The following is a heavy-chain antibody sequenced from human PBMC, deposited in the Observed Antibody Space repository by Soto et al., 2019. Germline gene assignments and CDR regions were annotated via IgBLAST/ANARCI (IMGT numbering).Heavy chain of an antibody. CDR2: IIPIFGTA. D-gene: IGHD3-3*01. CDR1: GGTFSSYA. Sequence: ASVKVSCKASGGTFSSYAISWVRQDPGQGLEWMGGIIPIFGTANYAQKFQGRVTITADKSTSTAYMELSSLRSEDTAVYYCARDLKYYDFWSGYQHTDAFDIWGQGTMVTVSS. CDR3: ARDLKYYDFWSGYQHTDAFDI. V-gene: IGHV1-69*06. J-gene: IGHJ3*02.